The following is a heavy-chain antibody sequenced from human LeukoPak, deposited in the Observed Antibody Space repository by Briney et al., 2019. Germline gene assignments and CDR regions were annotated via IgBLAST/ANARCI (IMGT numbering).Heavy chain of an antibody. D-gene: IGHD3-16*02. J-gene: IGHJ4*02. V-gene: IGHV3-7*03. CDR2: INHNGNVN. CDR3: ARGFGGSYRYLDY. CDR1: GFTFSSYW. Sequence: GGSLRLSCAASGFTFSSYWMNWARQAPGKGLEWVASINHNGNVNYYVDSVKGRFTISRDNAKNTLYLQMNSLRAEDTAVYFCARGFGGSYRYLDYWGQGTLVTVSS.